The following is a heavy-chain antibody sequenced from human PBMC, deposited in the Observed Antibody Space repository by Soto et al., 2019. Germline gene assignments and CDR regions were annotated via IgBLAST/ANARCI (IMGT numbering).Heavy chain of an antibody. D-gene: IGHD2-15*01. CDR2: FGTGGVT. CDR3: ATYCGGSSCGSSRAFDI. Sequence: EVQLLESGGGLVQPGGSLRLSCAASGFTFSSYAMSWVRQAPGKGLEWVSTFGTGGVTYYADSVKGRFTISRDNSKNTLYLQRNSRRAEDTAGYYCATYCGGSSCGSSRAFDIWGQGTMVTVSS. J-gene: IGHJ3*02. CDR1: GFTFSSYA. V-gene: IGHV3-23*01.